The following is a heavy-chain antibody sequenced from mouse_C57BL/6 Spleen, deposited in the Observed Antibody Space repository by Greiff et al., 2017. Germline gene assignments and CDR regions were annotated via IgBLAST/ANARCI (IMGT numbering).Heavy chain of an antibody. CDR1: GFTFSSYT. J-gene: IGHJ4*01. D-gene: IGHD1-1*02. V-gene: IGHV5-9*01. CDR2: ISGGGGNT. CDR3: ARHGGNDAMDY. Sequence: EVMLVESGGGLVKPGGSLKLSCAASGFTFSSYTMYWVRQTPEKRLEWVATISGGGGNTYSPDSVKGRFPLSRDNAKNTLYLQMSRRRSEDTALYYCARHGGNDAMDYWGQGTSVTVSS.